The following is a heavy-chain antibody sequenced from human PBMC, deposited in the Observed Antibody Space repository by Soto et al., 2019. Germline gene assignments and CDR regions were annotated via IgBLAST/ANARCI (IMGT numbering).Heavy chain of an antibody. CDR2: IWYDGSNK. J-gene: IGHJ6*03. CDR1: GFTFSSYG. CDR3: VNIAAAGNYYMDV. D-gene: IGHD6-13*01. Sequence: QVQLVESGGGVVQPGRSLRLSCAASGFTFSSYGMHWVRQAPGKGLEWVAVIWYDGSNKYYADSMKGRFTISRDNSKNTLYLQMNSLRAEDTAVCYCVNIAAAGNYYMDVWGKGTTVTVSS. V-gene: IGHV3-33*01.